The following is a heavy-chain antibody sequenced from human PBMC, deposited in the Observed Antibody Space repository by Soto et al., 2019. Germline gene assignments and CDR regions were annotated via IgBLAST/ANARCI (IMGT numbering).Heavy chain of an antibody. V-gene: IGHV3-48*01. J-gene: IGHJ6*02. CDR2: ISSTSSTI. D-gene: IGHD3-10*01. Sequence: EVQVVESGGGLVQPGGSLRISCAASGFTFSIYSMNWVRQAPGKGLEWISYISSTSSTIYYADSVKGRFTISRDNAXXSXYXXMNSLRAEDTAVYYCATYYGSGSYFPDHYYYGMDVWGQGTTVTVSS. CDR3: ATYYGSGSYFPDHYYYGMDV. CDR1: GFTFSIYS.